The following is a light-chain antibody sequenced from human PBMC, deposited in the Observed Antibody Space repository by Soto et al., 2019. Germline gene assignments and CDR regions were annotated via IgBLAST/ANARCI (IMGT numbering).Light chain of an antibody. CDR3: QQRNIWPPVT. CDR2: GAS. Sequence: EIVMTQSPATLSVSPGERATLSCSASQSVSSNLAWYQQKPGQAPRLLIYGASTRATGIPARFSGSGSGTEFTLTISSLEPEDSAVYYCQQRNIWPPVTFGHGTRLEIK. CDR1: QSVSSN. V-gene: IGKV3-15*01. J-gene: IGKJ5*01.